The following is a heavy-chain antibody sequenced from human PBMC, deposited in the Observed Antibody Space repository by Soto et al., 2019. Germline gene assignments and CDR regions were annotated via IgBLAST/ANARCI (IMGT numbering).Heavy chain of an antibody. Sequence: PSETLSLTCTVSGGSISSYDWSWIRQPPGKGLEWIGYIYYSGSTNYNPSLKSRFTISVDTSKNQFSLKLSSVTAADTAVYYCGRDPSRRLTMVGGVRRYYGMDVWGQGTTVTVSS. D-gene: IGHD3-10*01. V-gene: IGHV4-59*01. CDR2: IYYSGST. J-gene: IGHJ6*02. CDR1: GGSISSYD. CDR3: GRDPSRRLTMVGGVRRYYGMDV.